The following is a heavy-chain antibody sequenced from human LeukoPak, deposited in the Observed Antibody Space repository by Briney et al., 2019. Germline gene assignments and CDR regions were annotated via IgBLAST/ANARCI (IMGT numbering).Heavy chain of an antibody. Sequence: SETLSLTCTVSGGSISSSSYYWGWIRQPPGKGLEWIESVYYSGSTYYNPSLKSRVTISVDTSKNQYSLTLSSVTAADTAVFYCARHPDYYDSSGHFYVEAFHIWGQGTMVTVSS. CDR1: GGSISSSSYY. D-gene: IGHD3-22*01. CDR3: ARHPDYYDSSGHFYVEAFHI. V-gene: IGHV4-39*01. CDR2: VYYSGST. J-gene: IGHJ3*02.